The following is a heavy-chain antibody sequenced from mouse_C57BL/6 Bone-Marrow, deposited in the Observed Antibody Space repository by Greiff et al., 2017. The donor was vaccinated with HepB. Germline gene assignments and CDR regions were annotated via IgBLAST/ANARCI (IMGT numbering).Heavy chain of an antibody. CDR3: ARGGGSSPYWYFDV. CDR1: GFTFSDYG. Sequence: EVQLVESGGGLVQPGGSLKLSCAASGFTFSDYGMAWVRQAPRKGPEWVAFIRNLAYSIYYADTVTGRFTISRENAKNTLYLEMSSLRSEDTAMYYCARGGGSSPYWYFDVWGTGTTVTVSS. D-gene: IGHD1-1*01. CDR2: IRNLAYSI. J-gene: IGHJ1*03. V-gene: IGHV5-15*01.